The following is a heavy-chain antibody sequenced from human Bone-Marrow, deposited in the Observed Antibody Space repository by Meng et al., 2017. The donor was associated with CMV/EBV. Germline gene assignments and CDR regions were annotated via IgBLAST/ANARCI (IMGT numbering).Heavy chain of an antibody. V-gene: IGHV1-69*05. J-gene: IGHJ3*02. CDR1: GYTFTSYA. CDR2: IIPIFGTA. D-gene: IGHD1-26*01. Sequence: SVKVSCKASGYTFTSYAMHWVRQAPGQRLEWMGGIIPIFGTANYAQKFQGRVTITTDESTSTAYMELSSLRSEDTAVYYCARGRVGATRRAFDIWGQGTMVTVSS. CDR3: ARGRVGATRRAFDI.